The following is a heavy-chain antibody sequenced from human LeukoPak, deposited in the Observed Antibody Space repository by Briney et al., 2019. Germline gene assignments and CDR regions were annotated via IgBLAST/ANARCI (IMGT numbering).Heavy chain of an antibody. Sequence: GECLKISCKGSGYLFTNYWIGWVRQMPGKGLEWMGIIYPGDSETRYSPSFQGQVTISAVKSISTAFLQWSSLRASDTAMYYCARHPRNYDAGSGYYSIDAFDIWGQGTMVTVSS. CDR1: GYLFTNYW. V-gene: IGHV5-51*01. J-gene: IGHJ3*02. D-gene: IGHD3-22*01. CDR2: IYPGDSET. CDR3: ARHPRNYDAGSGYYSIDAFDI.